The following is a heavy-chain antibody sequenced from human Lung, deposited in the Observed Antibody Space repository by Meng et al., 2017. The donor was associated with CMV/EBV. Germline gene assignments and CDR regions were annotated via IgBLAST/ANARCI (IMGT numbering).Heavy chain of an antibody. Sequence: QVQLVQSVSELKKPGASVKDTCKASGYTFSTYTINWVRQAHGRGLEWMGWISTNTGTPTYTQGFTGRFVFSLDTSVSTAYLQISSLKAEDTSVYYCARGGNFDPWGQGTLVTVSS. D-gene: IGHD2/OR15-2a*01. CDR2: ISTNTGTP. J-gene: IGHJ5*02. CDR3: ARGGNFDP. CDR1: GYTFSTYT. V-gene: IGHV7-4-1*02.